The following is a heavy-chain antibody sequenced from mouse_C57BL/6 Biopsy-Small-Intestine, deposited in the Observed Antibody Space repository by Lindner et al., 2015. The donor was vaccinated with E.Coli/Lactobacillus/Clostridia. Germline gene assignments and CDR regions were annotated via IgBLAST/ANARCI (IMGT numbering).Heavy chain of an antibody. D-gene: IGHD1-1*02. Sequence: SVKVSCKGSGYTFTSYGISWVRQVPGQGLEWMGWISALNGKTDYAQKFQGRLTMTTDTSTAYMELTSLRSDDTAVYYCARGFVPRYCGGVHCLAGFYFDSWGQGSLVSVSS. J-gene: IGHJ4*01. CDR1: GYTFTSYG. V-gene: IGHV1-81*01. CDR2: ISALNGKT. CDR3: ARGFVPRYCGGVHCLAGFYFDS.